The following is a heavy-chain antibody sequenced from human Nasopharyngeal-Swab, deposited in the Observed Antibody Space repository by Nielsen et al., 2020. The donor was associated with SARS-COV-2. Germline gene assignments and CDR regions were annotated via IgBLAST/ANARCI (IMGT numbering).Heavy chain of an antibody. Sequence: ASVKVSCKASGYTFTRYYIHWVRQAPGQGLEWMGIINPGGGSARYSQNFQGRVTMTRDTSTNTVYMEPYSLTSEDTAVYYCARGGDPREVVAATDCFDPWGQGTLVTVSS. CDR3: ARGGDPREVVAATDCFDP. V-gene: IGHV1-46*01. CDR2: INPGGGSA. D-gene: IGHD2-15*01. J-gene: IGHJ5*02. CDR1: GYTFTRYY.